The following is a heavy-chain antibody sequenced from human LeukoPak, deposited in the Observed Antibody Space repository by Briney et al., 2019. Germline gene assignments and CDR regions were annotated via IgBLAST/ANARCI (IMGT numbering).Heavy chain of an antibody. Sequence: SETLSLTCTVSDDSISNYYWSWIRQPPGKGLEWIGYISHSGSTKYNPSLESRITISVDTSKNQFSLKLSSVTAADTAVYYCARHAIARRYYDSSGISPPDYWGQGTLVTVSS. J-gene: IGHJ4*02. CDR1: DDSISNYY. CDR3: ARHAIARRYYDSSGISPPDY. V-gene: IGHV4-59*08. D-gene: IGHD3-22*01. CDR2: ISHSGST.